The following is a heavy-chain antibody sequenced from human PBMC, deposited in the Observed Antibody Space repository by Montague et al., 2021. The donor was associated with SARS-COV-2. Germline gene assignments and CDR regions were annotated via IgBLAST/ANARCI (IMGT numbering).Heavy chain of an antibody. V-gene: IGHV4-34*01. CDR1: GGSLSGYS. J-gene: IGHJ6*02. CDR2: INHSANT. CDR3: ASGIYPSGSYYNRYYYGLNI. D-gene: IGHD3-10*01. Sequence: SETLSLTCAVYGGSLSGYSWSWIRQPPEKGLEWIGEINHSANTKYNPSLKSPVTISIDTSKNQFSLKMTSVTAADTATYYCASGIYPSGSYYNRYYYGLNIWGPGTTVIVSS.